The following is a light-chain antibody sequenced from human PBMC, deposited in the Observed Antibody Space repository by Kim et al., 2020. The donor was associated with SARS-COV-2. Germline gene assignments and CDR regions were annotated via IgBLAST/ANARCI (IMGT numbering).Light chain of an antibody. CDR3: QQSYSTPYT. CDR2: AAS. J-gene: IGKJ2*01. CDR1: QSISSY. Sequence: DIQMTQSPSSLSASVGDRVTITCRESQSISSYLNWYQQKPGKAPKLLIYAASSLQSGVPSRFSGSGSGTDFTLTISSLQPEDFATYYCQQSYSTPYTFRQGNNLE. V-gene: IGKV1-39*01.